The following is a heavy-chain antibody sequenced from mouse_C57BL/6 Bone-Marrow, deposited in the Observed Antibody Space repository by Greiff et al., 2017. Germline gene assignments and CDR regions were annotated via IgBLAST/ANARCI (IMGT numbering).Heavy chain of an antibody. CDR3: ARQGYYSSYAMDD. J-gene: IGHJ4*01. CDR2: ISNGGGST. V-gene: IGHV5-12*01. CDR1: GFTFSDYY. Sequence: EVKLQESGGGLVQPGGSLKLSCAASGFTFSDYYMYWVRQTPEKRLEWVAYISNGGGSTYYPDTVKGRFTISRDNAKNTLYLQMSRLKSEDTAMYYCARQGYYSSYAMDDWGQGASVTVSS. D-gene: IGHD1-1*01.